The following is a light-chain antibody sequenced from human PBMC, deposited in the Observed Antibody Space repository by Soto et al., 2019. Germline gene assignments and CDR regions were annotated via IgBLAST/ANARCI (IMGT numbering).Light chain of an antibody. J-gene: IGLJ2*01. CDR3: CSYAGSSTFVV. Sequence: QSALTQPASVSGSPGQSITICCTGTSSDVGSDNLVSWYQQHPGKAPKLMIYEGSKRPSWVSHRFSASTSGNTASLTISSLQAFLEAHYYSCSYAGSSTFVVFLGGTKVPVL. V-gene: IGLV2-23*03. CDR1: SSDVGSDNL. CDR2: EGS.